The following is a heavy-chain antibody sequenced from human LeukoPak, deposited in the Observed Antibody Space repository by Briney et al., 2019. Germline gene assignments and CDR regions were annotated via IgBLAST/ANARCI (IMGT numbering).Heavy chain of an antibody. J-gene: IGHJ4*02. V-gene: IGHV1-69*13. D-gene: IGHD3-10*01. Sequence: SVKVSCKASGGTFSSYAISWVRQAPGQGLEWMGGIIPIFGTANYAQKFQGRVTITADESTSTAYMELSSLRSEDTAVYYCARGEVWFGELDYWGQGTLVTFSS. CDR3: ARGEVWFGELDY. CDR1: GGTFSSYA. CDR2: IIPIFGTA.